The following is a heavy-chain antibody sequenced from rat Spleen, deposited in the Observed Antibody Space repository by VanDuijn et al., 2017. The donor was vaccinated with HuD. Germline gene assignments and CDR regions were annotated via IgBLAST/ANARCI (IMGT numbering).Heavy chain of an antibody. V-gene: IGHV5-20*01. CDR1: GFTFSNYG. J-gene: IGHJ3*01. Sequence: EVQLVESGGGLVQPGRSLKLSCAASGFTFSNYGMAWVRPTPTKGLEWVASFSYNGVTTYYRDSVKGRFTISRDNAKSSLYLQMDSLRSEDAATYFCTREDGGSGFAYWGQGTLVTVSS. CDR2: FSYNGVTT. D-gene: IGHD1-11*01. CDR3: TREDGGSGFAY.